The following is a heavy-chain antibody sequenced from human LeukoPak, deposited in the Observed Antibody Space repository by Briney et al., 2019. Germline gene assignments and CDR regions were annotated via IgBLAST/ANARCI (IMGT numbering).Heavy chain of an antibody. CDR2: INHSGST. Sequence: PSETLSLTCAVYGGSFSGYYWSWIRQPPGKGLEWIGEINHSGSTNYNPSLKSRVTISVDTSKNQFSLKLSSMTAADTAVYYCARGVCSGGSCYTFDYWGQGTLVTVSS. CDR3: ARGVCSGGSCYTFDY. V-gene: IGHV4-34*01. J-gene: IGHJ4*02. CDR1: GGSFSGYY. D-gene: IGHD2-15*01.